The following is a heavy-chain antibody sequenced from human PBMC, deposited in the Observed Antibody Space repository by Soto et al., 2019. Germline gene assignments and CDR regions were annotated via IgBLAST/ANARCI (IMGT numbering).Heavy chain of an antibody. D-gene: IGHD4-17*01. CDR3: EKDYGEYVGDFDI. V-gene: IGHV4-59*01. CDR2: IYYSGIT. CDR1: VCSIISYC. J-gene: IGHJ3*02. Sequence: SETLSLTCTFCVCSIISYCWSLMLQPPGKGLEWIGYIYYSGITNYNPSLKSRVTISVDTSKNQFSLKLSSVTAADTAVYYCEKDYGEYVGDFDIWGKGTMVNVSS.